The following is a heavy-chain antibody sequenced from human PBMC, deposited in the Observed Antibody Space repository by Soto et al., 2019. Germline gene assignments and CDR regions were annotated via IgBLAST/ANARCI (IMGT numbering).Heavy chain of an antibody. V-gene: IGHV3-48*01. J-gene: IGHJ6*03. D-gene: IGHD2-2*01. CDR3: ARRQHIVVVPAAMSYYMDV. CDR1: GFTFSSYS. Sequence: GGSLRLSCAASGFTFSSYSMNWVRQAPGKGLEWVSYISSSSSPIYYADSVKGRFTISRDNAKNSLYLQMNSLRAEDTAVYYCARRQHIVVVPAAMSYYMDVWGKGTTVTVSS. CDR2: ISSSSSPI.